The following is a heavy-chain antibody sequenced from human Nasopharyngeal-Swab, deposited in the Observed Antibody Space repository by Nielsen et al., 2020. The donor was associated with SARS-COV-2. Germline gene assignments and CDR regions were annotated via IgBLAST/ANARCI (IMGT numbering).Heavy chain of an antibody. Sequence: GGSLRLSCAASGFTFSSYGMHWVRQAPGKGLEWVAVISYDGSNKYYADSVKGRFTISRDNSKNTLYLQMNSLRAEDTAVYYCARDPGYSSGWYSGWYFDLWGRGTLVTVSS. CDR1: GFTFSSYG. V-gene: IGHV3-30*03. CDR3: ARDPGYSSGWYSGWYFDL. D-gene: IGHD6-19*01. J-gene: IGHJ2*01. CDR2: ISYDGSNK.